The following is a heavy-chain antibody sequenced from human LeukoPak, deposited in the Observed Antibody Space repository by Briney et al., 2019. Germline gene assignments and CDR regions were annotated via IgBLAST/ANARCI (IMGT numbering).Heavy chain of an antibody. CDR3: ALMRGSYDFWSGYSYYFDY. CDR1: GFTFSSYW. V-gene: IGHV3-7*01. Sequence: GGSLGLSCAASGFTFSSYWMSWVRQAPGKGLEWVANIKQDGSEKYYVDSVKGRFTISRDNAKNSLYLQMNSLRAEDTAVYYCALMRGSYDFWSGYSYYFDYWGQGTLVTVSS. CDR2: IKQDGSEK. D-gene: IGHD3-3*01. J-gene: IGHJ4*02.